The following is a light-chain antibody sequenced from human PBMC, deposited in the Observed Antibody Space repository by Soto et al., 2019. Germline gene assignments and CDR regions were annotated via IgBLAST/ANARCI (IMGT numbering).Light chain of an antibody. V-gene: IGKV1-5*01. CDR1: QSVSGW. CDR3: QQYNSYPLT. CDR2: DAS. Sequence: DIKMTQSPSTLSASLGDTVTVTCRASQSVSGWLAWYQQKPGEAPKLLIYDASTLESGVPSRFSVSGSETEFTLTISRLKPDDCATYYCQQYNSYPLTFGEGTKVDIK. J-gene: IGKJ4*01.